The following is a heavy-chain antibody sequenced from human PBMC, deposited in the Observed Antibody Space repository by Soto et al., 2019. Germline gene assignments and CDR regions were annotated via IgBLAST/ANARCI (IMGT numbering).Heavy chain of an antibody. CDR3: AREDDFWSGYFRAFDI. D-gene: IGHD3-3*01. V-gene: IGHV1-8*01. J-gene: IGHJ3*02. CDR2: MNPNSGNT. Sequence: ASVKVSCKASGYTFTSYDINWVRQATGQGLEWMGWMNPNSGNTGYAQKFQGRVTMTRNTSISTAYMELSSLRSEDTAVYYCAREDDFWSGYFRAFDIWGQGTMVPVSS. CDR1: GYTFTSYD.